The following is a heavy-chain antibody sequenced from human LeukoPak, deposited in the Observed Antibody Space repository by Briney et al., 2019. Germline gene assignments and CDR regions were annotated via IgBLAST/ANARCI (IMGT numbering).Heavy chain of an antibody. D-gene: IGHD3-16*02. CDR2: ISDRGANT. J-gene: IGHJ4*02. Sequence: GGSLRLSCAASGFTFSTNAMSWVRQPQGKGREWVSTISDRGANTYYAGSVSGRFSISRDNAKNTLYLHMNCRRAEDTVVYCCAKERAGYINPYYFDYWGQGALVTVSS. CDR1: GFTFSTNA. V-gene: IGHV3-23*01. CDR3: AKERAGYINPYYFDY.